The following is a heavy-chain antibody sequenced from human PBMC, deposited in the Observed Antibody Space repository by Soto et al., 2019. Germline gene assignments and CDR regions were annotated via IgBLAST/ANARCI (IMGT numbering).Heavy chain of an antibody. CDR2: ISYDGSNK. V-gene: IGHV3-30*18. Sequence: VGSLRLSCAASGFTFSSYGMHWVRQAPGKGLEWVAVISYDGSNKYYADSVKGRFTISRDNSKNTLYLQMNSLRAEDTAVYYCAKGRPSSSGFIDYWGQGTLVTVSS. J-gene: IGHJ4*02. CDR3: AKGRPSSSGFIDY. CDR1: GFTFSSYG. D-gene: IGHD3-22*01.